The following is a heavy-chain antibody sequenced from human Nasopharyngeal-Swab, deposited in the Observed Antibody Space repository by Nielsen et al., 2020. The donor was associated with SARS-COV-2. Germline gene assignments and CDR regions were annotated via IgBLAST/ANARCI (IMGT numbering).Heavy chain of an antibody. CDR3: ARDDLEPNFYYYDMAV. D-gene: IGHD1-1*01. CDR1: GFTFSSYG. CDR2: VPYDGSNR. Sequence: GESLKISCAASGFTFSSYGMHWVRQAPGKGLEWVAVVPYDGSNRNYAESVKGRFTISRDNSKKVMYLHMNSLEADDTAVYYCARDDLEPNFYYYDMAVWGQGTTVTVSS. V-gene: IGHV3-30*19. J-gene: IGHJ6*02.